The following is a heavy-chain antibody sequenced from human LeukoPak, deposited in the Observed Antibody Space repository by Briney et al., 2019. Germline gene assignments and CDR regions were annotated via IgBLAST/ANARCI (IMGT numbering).Heavy chain of an antibody. J-gene: IGHJ6*03. CDR3: ARDPYSGHYGDYYYYYMDV. CDR1: GFTFSTYN. V-gene: IGHV3-21*06. D-gene: IGHD1-26*01. CDR2: ITSSSSYI. Sequence: XGSLRLSCAASGFTFSTYNMNWVRHAPGKGLEWISSITSSSSYIYYADSVKGRFTISRDNAKNSLYMQMNSLSPDDTAVYFCARDPYSGHYGDYYYYYMDVWGKGTTVTISS.